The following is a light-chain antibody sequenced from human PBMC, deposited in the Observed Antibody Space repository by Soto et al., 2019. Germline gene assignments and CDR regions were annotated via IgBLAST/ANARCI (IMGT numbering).Light chain of an antibody. CDR1: QSVSSY. V-gene: IGKV3-11*01. J-gene: IGKJ4*01. Sequence: EIVLTQSPATLSLSPGERATLSCRASQSVSSYLAWYQQNPGQAPRLLIYDASNRATGIPARFSASGSGTDFTLTISSLEPEDFAVYYCQQRSKWPLTFGGGTKVEIK. CDR3: QQRSKWPLT. CDR2: DAS.